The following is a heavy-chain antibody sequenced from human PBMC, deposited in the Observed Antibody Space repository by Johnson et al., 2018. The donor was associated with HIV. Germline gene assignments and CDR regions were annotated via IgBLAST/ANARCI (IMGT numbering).Heavy chain of an antibody. Sequence: VQLVESGGGVVKPGGSLRLSCVGSGFTFSNAWMSWVRQAPGQGLEWIGRINSKTDGGTTDYAGTVKGRFTISRDDSKNTLYLQMNSLRAEDTAVYYCARAYSYGAFDIWGLGTKVTVSS. CDR3: ARAYSYGAFDI. V-gene: IGHV3-15*01. D-gene: IGHD5-18*01. CDR2: INSKTDGGTT. J-gene: IGHJ3*02. CDR1: GFTFSNAW.